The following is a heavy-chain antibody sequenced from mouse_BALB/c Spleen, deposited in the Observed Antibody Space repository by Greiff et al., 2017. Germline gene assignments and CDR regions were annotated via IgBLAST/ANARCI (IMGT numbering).Heavy chain of an antibody. V-gene: IGHV5-6-3*01. CDR1: GFTFSSYG. CDR3: ARKFAGAMDY. Sequence: EVQLQESGGGLVQPGGSLKLSCAASGFTFSSYGMSWVRQTPDKRLELVATINSNGGSTYYPDSVKGRFTISRDNAKNTLYLQMSSLKSEDTAMYYCARKFAGAMDYWGQGTSVTVSS. CDR2: INSNGGST. J-gene: IGHJ4*01.